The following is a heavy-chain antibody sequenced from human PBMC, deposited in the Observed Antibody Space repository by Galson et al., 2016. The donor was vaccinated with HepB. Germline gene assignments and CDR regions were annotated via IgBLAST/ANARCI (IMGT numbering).Heavy chain of an antibody. CDR1: GFTFSTYW. Sequence: SLRLSCAASGFTFSTYWMHWARQAPGKGLVWVSRINSDGSSTNYADSVKGRFTISRDNAKSTLYLQINSLRAEDTAVYYCTRGWGHCSGGSCYFVGFDPWGQGTLVTVSS. D-gene: IGHD2-15*01. CDR2: INSDGSST. CDR3: TRGWGHCSGGSCYFVGFDP. J-gene: IGHJ5*02. V-gene: IGHV3-74*01.